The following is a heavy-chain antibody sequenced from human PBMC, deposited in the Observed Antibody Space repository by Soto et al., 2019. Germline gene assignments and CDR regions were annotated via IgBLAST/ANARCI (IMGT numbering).Heavy chain of an antibody. V-gene: IGHV1-58*01. Sequence: QMQLVQSGPEVKKPGTSVKVSCKASGFTFTNSAVQWVRQARGQRLEWIGWIVVGSGNTDYAQKFQERVTITRDMSTSTAYMELSSLRSEDTAVYYCAADTGAYSGYEFDSWGQGTLVTVSS. CDR3: AADTGAYSGYEFDS. J-gene: IGHJ4*02. CDR1: GFTFTNSA. D-gene: IGHD5-12*01. CDR2: IVVGSGNT.